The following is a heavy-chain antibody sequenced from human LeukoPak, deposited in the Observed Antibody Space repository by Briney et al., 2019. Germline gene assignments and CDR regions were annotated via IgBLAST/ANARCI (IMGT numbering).Heavy chain of an antibody. CDR1: GFTVSTHY. D-gene: IGHD6-13*01. V-gene: IGHV3-53*01. J-gene: IGHJ4*02. CDR3: AGTKNIAAAGRLDY. CDR2: LYSVGDT. Sequence: GGSLRLSCAASGFTVSTHYMNWVRQAPGKGLEWVSVLYSVGDTYYGDSVKGRFTISRDNSKNTLYLQMNSLRAEDTAVYYCAGTKNIAAAGRLDYWGQGTLVTVSS.